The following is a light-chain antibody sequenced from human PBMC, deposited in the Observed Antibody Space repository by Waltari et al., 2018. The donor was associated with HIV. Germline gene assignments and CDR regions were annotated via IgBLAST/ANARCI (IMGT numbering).Light chain of an antibody. J-gene: IGLJ1*01. Sequence: QSALTQPASVSGSPGQSITISCTGTSSDVGGYNYSSLYPQHPGKAPKLMIYYVSNRPSGVSNRFSGSMSGNTASLTISGLQAEDEAYYYCSSYTSSSTLRVFGTGTKVTVL. CDR3: SSYTSSSTLRV. V-gene: IGLV2-14*03. CDR2: YVS. CDR1: SSDVGGYNY.